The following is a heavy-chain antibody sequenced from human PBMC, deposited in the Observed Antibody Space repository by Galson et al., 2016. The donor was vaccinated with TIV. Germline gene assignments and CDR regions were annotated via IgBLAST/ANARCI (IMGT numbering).Heavy chain of an antibody. V-gene: IGHV1-69*13. Sequence: SVKVSCKASGYTFTSSGINWVRQAPGQGLEWMGGIIPIFGTANYAQKFQGRVTITADESTSTAYMELSSLRSEDTAVFYCARSEYSYGKYYYYYYMDVWGKGTTVTVSS. CDR3: ARSEYSYGKYYYYYYMDV. J-gene: IGHJ6*03. CDR1: GYTFTSSG. CDR2: IIPIFGTA. D-gene: IGHD5-18*01.